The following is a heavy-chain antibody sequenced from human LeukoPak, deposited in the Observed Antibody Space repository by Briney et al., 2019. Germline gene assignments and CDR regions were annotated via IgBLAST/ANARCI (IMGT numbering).Heavy chain of an antibody. Sequence: SETMSLTCAVYELNIMNYFWSWIRQPAGKGLEEIGEYEHTGTTTSKPSLRGRVSISIATTRNQFALKVNSVTASDTAVYYCALVVYHSGRPGRWGQATLVSVP. CDR2: YEHTGTT. CDR1: ELNIMNYF. J-gene: IGHJ1*01. V-gene: IGHV4-34*08. D-gene: IGHD5/OR15-5a*01. CDR3: ALVVYHSGRPGR.